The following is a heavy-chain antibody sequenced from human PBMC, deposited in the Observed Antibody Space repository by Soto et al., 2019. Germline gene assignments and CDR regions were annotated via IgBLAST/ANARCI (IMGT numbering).Heavy chain of an antibody. CDR2: VYYSGAT. CDR3: ARGPGSGWQIDY. Sequence: QVQLQESGPGLVKPSETLSLTCTVSGDSINSYYWSWIRQPPGQGLEWIGYVYYSGATNYNPSLKSRVAISADTSRNQFSLKLNSVTAADTAVYYFARGPGSGWQIDYWGQGTLVTVSS. CDR1: GDSINSYY. V-gene: IGHV4-59*01. J-gene: IGHJ4*02. D-gene: IGHD6-19*01.